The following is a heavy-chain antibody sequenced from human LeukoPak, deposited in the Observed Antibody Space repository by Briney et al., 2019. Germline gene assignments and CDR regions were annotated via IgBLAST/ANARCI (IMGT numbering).Heavy chain of an antibody. V-gene: IGHV4-59*01. J-gene: IGHJ3*02. Sequence: ASETLSLTCTVSGGSISSYYWSWIRQPPGKGLEWVGYFLYTGSTNYNTSLKSRVTVSVDTSKNQVSLILSSVTAADTAVYYCARGFRMLRGIDAFDIWGQGTMVTVSS. D-gene: IGHD3-16*01. CDR3: ARGFRMLRGIDAFDI. CDR1: GGSISSYY. CDR2: FLYTGST.